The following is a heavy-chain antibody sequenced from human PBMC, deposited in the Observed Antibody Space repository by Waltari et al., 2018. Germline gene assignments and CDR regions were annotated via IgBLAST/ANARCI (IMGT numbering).Heavy chain of an antibody. CDR1: GGTFGSYA. J-gene: IGHJ5*02. CDR3: ARRQLGGPFDP. V-gene: IGHV1-69*12. CDR2: IIPIFGTA. Sequence: QVQLVQSGAEGKQPGSSVKVSCKASGGTFGSYAITWVRQAPGEGLEWMGRIIPIFGTAPNYAQMFQGRLAVTADASTATVYMDLSSLRSDDTAVYYCARRQLGGPFDPWGQGTLVSVSS. D-gene: IGHD3-16*01.